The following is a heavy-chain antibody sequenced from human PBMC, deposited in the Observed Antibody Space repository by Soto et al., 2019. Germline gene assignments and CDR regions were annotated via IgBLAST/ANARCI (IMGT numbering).Heavy chain of an antibody. Sequence: QVQLVESGGGVVQPGRSLRLSCAASGFTFSSYGMHWVRQAPGKGLEWVAVISYDGSNKYYADSVKGRFTISRDNSKNTLYLQMNSLRAEDTAVYYCAKFSKDIVVVVAATWGVFDYWGQGTLVTVSS. CDR1: GFTFSSYG. CDR3: AKFSKDIVVVVAATWGVFDY. V-gene: IGHV3-30*18. J-gene: IGHJ4*02. CDR2: ISYDGSNK. D-gene: IGHD2-15*01.